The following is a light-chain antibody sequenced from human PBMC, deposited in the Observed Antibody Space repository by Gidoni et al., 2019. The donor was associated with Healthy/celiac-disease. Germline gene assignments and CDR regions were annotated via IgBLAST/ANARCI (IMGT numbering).Light chain of an antibody. CDR2: WAS. CDR1: QSVLYSSNNKNY. V-gene: IGKV4-1*01. J-gene: IGKJ1*01. CDR3: QQYYSTPQT. Sequence: DIVMTQSPEYLAVSLGERDTINCKSSQSVLYSSNNKNYLAWYQQKPGQPPKLLIYWASTRESGVPDRFSGSGSGTDFTLTISSLQAEDVAVYYCQQYYSTPQTFGQGTKVEIK.